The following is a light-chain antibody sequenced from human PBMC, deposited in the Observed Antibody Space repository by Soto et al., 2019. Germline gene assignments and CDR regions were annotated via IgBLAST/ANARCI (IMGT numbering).Light chain of an antibody. J-gene: IGKJ3*01. CDR1: QSVSSY. Sequence: EIVLTQSPATLSLSPGERATLSCRASQSVSSYLAWYQQKPGQAPRLLIYDASNRATGIQARFSGSGSGTDFTLTISSLEPEDFALYYCQQRSKFHFTVGPGTKVDIK. CDR2: DAS. CDR3: QQRSKFHFT. V-gene: IGKV3-11*01.